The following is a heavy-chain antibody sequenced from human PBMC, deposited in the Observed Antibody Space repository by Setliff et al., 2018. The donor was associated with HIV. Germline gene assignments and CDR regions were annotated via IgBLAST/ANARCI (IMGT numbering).Heavy chain of an antibody. V-gene: IGHV3-23*01. J-gene: IGHJ4*02. CDR2: ISGSSDVT. CDR3: AKPSLNSGWFFDS. Sequence: PGGSLRLSCSASGFTFSSYALGWVRQAPGKGLEWVSAISGSSDVTHYVDSVEGRFTISRDNSKNTLYLQTNSLRAEDTAIYYCAKPSLNSGWFFDSWGQGTAVTVSS. CDR1: GFTFSSYA. D-gene: IGHD6-19*01.